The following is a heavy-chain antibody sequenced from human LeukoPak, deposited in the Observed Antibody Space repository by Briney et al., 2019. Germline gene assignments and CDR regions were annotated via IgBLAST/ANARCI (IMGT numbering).Heavy chain of an antibody. Sequence: SETLSLTCAVYGGSFSGYYWSWIRQPPGKGLEWIGEINHSGSTNYNPSLKSRVTLSVDTSKNQFSLKLSSVTAADTAVYYCARGTSVTIFGVVIIEDYYYYYMDVWGKGTTVTVSS. J-gene: IGHJ6*03. CDR3: ARGTSVTIFGVVIIEDYYYYYMDV. CDR2: INHSGST. V-gene: IGHV4-34*01. CDR1: GGSFSGYY. D-gene: IGHD3-3*01.